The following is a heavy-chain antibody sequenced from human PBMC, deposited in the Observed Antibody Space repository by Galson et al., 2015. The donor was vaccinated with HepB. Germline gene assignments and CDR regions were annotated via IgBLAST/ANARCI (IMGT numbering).Heavy chain of an antibody. CDR3: ARAFMIRGVIKTGDAFDI. J-gene: IGHJ3*02. CDR2: INAGNGNT. D-gene: IGHD3-10*01. Sequence: SVKVSCKASGYTFTSYAMHWVRQAPGQRLEWMGWINAGNGNTKYSQKFQGRVTITRDTSASTAYMELSSLRSEDTAVYYCARAFMIRGVIKTGDAFDIWGQG. CDR1: GYTFTSYA. V-gene: IGHV1-3*01.